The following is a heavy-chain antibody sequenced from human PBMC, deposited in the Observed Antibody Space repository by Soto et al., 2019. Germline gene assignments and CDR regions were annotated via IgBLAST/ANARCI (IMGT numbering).Heavy chain of an antibody. V-gene: IGHV6-1*01. Sequence: QVQLQQSGPGLVKPSQTLSLTCAISGDSVSSNSAAWNWIRQSPSRGLEWLGRTYYRSKWYHDYAVSVKSLITINPDTSKNRFSLQLNSVTPEDTAVYYCARGWGLYSTTWYRFDPWGQGTLVTVSS. CDR2: TYYRSKWYH. CDR3: ARGWGLYSTTWYRFDP. J-gene: IGHJ5*02. CDR1: GDSVSSNSAA. D-gene: IGHD6-13*01.